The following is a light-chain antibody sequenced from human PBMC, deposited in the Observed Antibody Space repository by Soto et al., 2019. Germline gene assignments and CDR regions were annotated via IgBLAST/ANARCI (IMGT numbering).Light chain of an antibody. J-gene: IGKJ3*01. Sequence: AIQMTQSPSSLSASVGDRVTITCRASQGIRNDLGWYQQKPGKAPKLLIYDASSLQSGVPSRFSGSGSGTDFTLTISSLQPEDFAPYYCLQDYNYPTTFGPGTKVDIK. V-gene: IGKV1-6*01. CDR1: QGIRND. CDR2: DAS. CDR3: LQDYNYPTT.